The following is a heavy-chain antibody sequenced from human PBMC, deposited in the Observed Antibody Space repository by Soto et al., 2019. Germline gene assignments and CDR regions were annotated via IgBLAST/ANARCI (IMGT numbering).Heavy chain of an antibody. V-gene: IGHV3-23*01. J-gene: IGHJ6*02. CDR3: AKDGDGSLLSGWYSDGMDV. Sequence: GGSLRLSCAASGFTFSSYAMSWVRQAPGKGLEWVSAISGSGGSTYYADSVKGRFTISRDNSKNTLYLQMNSLRAEDTAVYYCAKDGDGSLLSGWYSDGMDVWGQGTTVTVSS. D-gene: IGHD6-19*01. CDR2: ISGSGGST. CDR1: GFTFSSYA.